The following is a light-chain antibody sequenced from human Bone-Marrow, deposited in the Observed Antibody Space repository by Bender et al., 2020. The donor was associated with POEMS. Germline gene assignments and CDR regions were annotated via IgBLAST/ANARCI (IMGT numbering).Light chain of an antibody. J-gene: IGLJ2*01. Sequence: QLVLTQSPSASASLGASVKLTCTLSSCHSSYPIAWHQQQPEKGPRYLVKLNRDGSHSKGDGIPDRFSGSSSGAERYLTISSLQSEDEADYYCQTWGTGIKVFGGGTKLTVL. CDR1: SCHSSYP. CDR3: QTWGTGIKV. CDR2: LNRDGSH. V-gene: IGLV4-69*01.